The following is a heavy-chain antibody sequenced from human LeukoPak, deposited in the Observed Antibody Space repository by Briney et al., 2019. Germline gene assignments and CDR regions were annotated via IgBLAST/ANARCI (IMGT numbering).Heavy chain of an antibody. CDR2: ISGSGGCT. J-gene: IGHJ6*02. CDR1: GFTFSSYA. CDR3: AKGDTMVRGVNFYYYYGMDV. Sequence: GGSLRLSCAASGFTFSSYAMSWVRQAPGKGLEWVSAISGSGGCTYYADSVKGRFTISRDNSKNTLYLQMNSLRAEDTAVYYCAKGDTMVRGVNFYYYYGMDVWGQGTTVTVSS. D-gene: IGHD3-10*01. V-gene: IGHV3-23*01.